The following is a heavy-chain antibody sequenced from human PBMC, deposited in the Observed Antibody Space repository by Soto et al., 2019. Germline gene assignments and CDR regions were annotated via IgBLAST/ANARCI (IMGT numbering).Heavy chain of an antibody. J-gene: IGHJ1*01. D-gene: IGHD2-15*01. Sequence: ASETLSLTCAVSGGSISRGGYSWSWIRPPPGKGLEWIGYIYHSGSTYYNPSLKSRVTISVDRSKNQFSLKLSSVTAADTAVYYCARGYCSGGSCALGAYWGQGTLVTVSS. CDR1: GGSISRGGYS. CDR3: ARGYCSGGSCALGAY. CDR2: IYHSGST. V-gene: IGHV4-30-2*01.